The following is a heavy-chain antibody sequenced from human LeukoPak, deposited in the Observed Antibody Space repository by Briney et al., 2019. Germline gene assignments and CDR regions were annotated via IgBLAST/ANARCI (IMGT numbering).Heavy chain of an antibody. D-gene: IGHD4-11*01. J-gene: IGHJ4*02. CDR1: GFTFSSYW. V-gene: IGHV3-7*01. Sequence: GGSLRRSCAASGFTFSSYWMSWVRQAPGKGLEWVANIKQDGSEKYYVDSVKGRFIISRDNAKNTLYLQMNSLRAEDTAVYYCARATVTTFVYFDYWGQGTLVTASS. CDR2: IKQDGSEK. CDR3: ARATVTTFVYFDY.